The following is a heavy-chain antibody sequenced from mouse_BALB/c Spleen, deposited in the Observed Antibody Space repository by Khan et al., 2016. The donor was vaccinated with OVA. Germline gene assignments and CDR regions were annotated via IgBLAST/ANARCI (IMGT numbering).Heavy chain of an antibody. V-gene: IGHV5-6*01. J-gene: IGHJ4*01. CDR1: GFTFSSYG. CDR2: ISSGGRYT. CDR3: ARAYYGNDYYAMDY. Sequence: EVELVESGGDLVKSGGSLKVSCAASGFTFSSYGMSWVRQTPDKRLEWVATISSGGRYTYFPDSVKGRFTISRNNANNTLYLQMSSLKSGDTAMYYCARAYYGNDYYAMDYWGQGTSVTVSS. D-gene: IGHD2-10*01.